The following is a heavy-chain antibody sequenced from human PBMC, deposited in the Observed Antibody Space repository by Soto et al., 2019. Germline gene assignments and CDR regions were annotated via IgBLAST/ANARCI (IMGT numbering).Heavy chain of an antibody. CDR1: GFTFSSYS. D-gene: IGHD3-9*01. CDR3: ARENNYDILTGYNNAFDI. J-gene: IGHJ3*02. CDR2: ISSSSSTI. Sequence: GGSLRLSCAASGFTFSSYSMNWVRQAPGKGLEWVSYISSSSSTIYYADSVKGRFTISRDNAKNSLYLQMNSLGAEDTAVYYCARENNYDILTGYNNAFDIWGQGTMVTVSS. V-gene: IGHV3-48*01.